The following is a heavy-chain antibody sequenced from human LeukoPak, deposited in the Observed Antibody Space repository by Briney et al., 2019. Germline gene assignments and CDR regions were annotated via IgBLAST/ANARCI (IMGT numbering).Heavy chain of an antibody. Sequence: ASVKVSCKASGYTFTSYDINWVRQATGQGLEWMGWMNPNSGNTGYAQKFQGRVTMTRNTPISTAYMELSSLRSEDTAVYYCAREWGSSGWTGYYYYGMDVWGQGTTVTVSS. CDR2: MNPNSGNT. V-gene: IGHV1-8*01. J-gene: IGHJ6*02. CDR3: AREWGSSGWTGYYYYGMDV. D-gene: IGHD6-19*01. CDR1: GYTFTSYD.